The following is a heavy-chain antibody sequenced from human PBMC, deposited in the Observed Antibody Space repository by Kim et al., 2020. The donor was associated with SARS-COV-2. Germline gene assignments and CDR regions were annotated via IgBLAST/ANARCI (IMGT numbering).Heavy chain of an antibody. V-gene: IGHV6-1*01. Sequence: KSRITINPDTSKNQFSLQLNSVTPEDTAVYYCARDLEGSGLVGLTHYFDYWGQGTLVTVSS. J-gene: IGHJ4*02. D-gene: IGHD6-19*01. CDR3: ARDLEGSGLVGLTHYFDY.